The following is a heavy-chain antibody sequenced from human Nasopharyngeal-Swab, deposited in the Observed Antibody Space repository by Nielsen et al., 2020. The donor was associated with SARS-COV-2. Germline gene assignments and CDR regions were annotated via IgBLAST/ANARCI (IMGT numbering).Heavy chain of an antibody. V-gene: IGHV5-51*01. CDR2: IFPYDSDT. CDR3: ARTEYGSGTNFDY. J-gene: IGHJ4*02. CDR1: GYIFYNYW. D-gene: IGHD3-10*01. Sequence: KVSCKGSGYIFYNYWIGWVRQMHGKGLEWMGIIFPYDSDTRYSPSFQGQVTISADVSTTTAYLQWSGLKASDTAVYYCARTEYGSGTNFDYWGQGTLVTVSS.